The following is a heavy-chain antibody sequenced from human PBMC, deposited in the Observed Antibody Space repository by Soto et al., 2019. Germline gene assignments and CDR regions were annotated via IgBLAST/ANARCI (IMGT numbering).Heavy chain of an antibody. V-gene: IGHV4-59*01. CDR1: GGSISSYY. J-gene: IGHJ5*02. CDR3: ARDYSRLAPSFDP. Sequence: QVQLQESGPGLVKPSETLSLTCTVSGGSISSYYWSWIRQPPGKGLEWIGYIYYSGSTNYNPSLKSRVTISVDTSKNQFSLKLSSVTAADTAVYYCARDYSRLAPSFDPWGQGTLVTVSS. CDR2: IYYSGST. D-gene: IGHD2-15*01.